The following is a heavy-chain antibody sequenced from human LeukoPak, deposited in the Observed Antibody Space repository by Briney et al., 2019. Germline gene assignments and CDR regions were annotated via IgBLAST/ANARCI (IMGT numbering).Heavy chain of an antibody. CDR3: AEHGQQLPWFDP. Sequence: GASVKVSCKASGGTFSSYAISWVRQAPGQGLEWMGGIIPIFGTANYAQKFQGRVTITADESTSTAYMELSSLRSEDTAVYYCAEHGQQLPWFDPWGQGTLVTVSS. J-gene: IGHJ5*02. CDR2: IIPIFGTA. V-gene: IGHV1-69*13. CDR1: GGTFSSYA. D-gene: IGHD6-13*01.